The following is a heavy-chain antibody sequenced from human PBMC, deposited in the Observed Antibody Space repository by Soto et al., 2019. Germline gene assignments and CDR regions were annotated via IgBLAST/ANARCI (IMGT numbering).Heavy chain of an antibody. D-gene: IGHD2-21*02. J-gene: IGHJ4*02. CDR1: GGTFSSYA. Sequence: QVQLVQSGAEVKKPGSSVKVSCKASGGTFSSYAISWVRQAPGQGLECMGGIIPVFGTANYAQKFQGRVTSNADESTSTVYMELSSLRSEDTAVYYCARGWNDCPHWGQGTLVTVSS. V-gene: IGHV1-69*01. CDR2: IIPVFGTA. CDR3: ARGWNDCPH.